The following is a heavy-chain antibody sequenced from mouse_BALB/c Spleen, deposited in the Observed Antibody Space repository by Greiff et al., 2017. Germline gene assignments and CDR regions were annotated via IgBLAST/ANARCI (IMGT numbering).Heavy chain of an antibody. D-gene: IGHD1-1*01. V-gene: IGHV3-5*02. J-gene: IGHJ4*01. CDR3: ARSTFGAMDY. CDR1: GISITTGNYR. Sequence: EVKLMESGPGLVKPSQTVSLTCTVTGISITTGNYRWSWIRQFPGNKLEWIGYIYYSGTITYNPSLTSRTTITRDTSKNQFFLEMNSLTAEDTATYYCARSTFGAMDYWGQGTSVTVSS. CDR2: IYYSGTI.